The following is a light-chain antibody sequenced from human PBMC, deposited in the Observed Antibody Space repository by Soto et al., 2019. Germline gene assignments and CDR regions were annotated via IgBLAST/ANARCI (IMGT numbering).Light chain of an antibody. J-gene: IGKJ3*01. CDR2: GAP. V-gene: IGKV3D-20*02. CDR1: QSVSSSY. Sequence: IVLTQSPAILALSPGDRATLSCLASQSVSSSYLAWYQHKPGQAPRLLIHGAPSRVTGIPDRFSGSGSGTDFTLTISRLEPEDFAVYYCQQRGSWPATFGPGTKVDIK. CDR3: QQRGSWPAT.